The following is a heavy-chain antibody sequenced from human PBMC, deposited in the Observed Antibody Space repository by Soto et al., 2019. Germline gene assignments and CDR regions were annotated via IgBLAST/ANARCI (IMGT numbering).Heavy chain of an antibody. V-gene: IGHV3-74*01. CDR2: INSDGSST. Sequence: EVQLVESGGGLVQPGGSLRLSCAASEFTFSSYWMYWVRQDPGKGLVWVSRINSDGSSTSYADSVKGRFTISRDNAKNTLYRQMSSLRAEDTAVYYCARSPSSGWYYFDYWGQGTLVTASS. CDR3: ARSPSSGWYYFDY. D-gene: IGHD6-19*01. J-gene: IGHJ4*02. CDR1: EFTFSSYW.